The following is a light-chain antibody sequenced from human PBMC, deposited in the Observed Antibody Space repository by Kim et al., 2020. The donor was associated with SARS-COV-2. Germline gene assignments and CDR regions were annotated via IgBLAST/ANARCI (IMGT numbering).Light chain of an antibody. J-gene: IGKJ4*01. V-gene: IGKV3-15*01. Sequence: VSPGERAPLSCRASQSVNVKLAWYQQKPGQAPRLLIYDASTRATGIPARFSGSGSGTEFTLTISSLQSEDFAVYYCQQYNNWPLSFGGGTKVDIK. CDR2: DAS. CDR3: QQYNNWPLS. CDR1: QSVNVK.